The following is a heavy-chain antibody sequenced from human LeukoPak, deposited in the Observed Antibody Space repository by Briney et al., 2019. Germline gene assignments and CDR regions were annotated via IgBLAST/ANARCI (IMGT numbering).Heavy chain of an antibody. V-gene: IGHV1-2*04. Sequence: ASVRVSCKASGYTFTGYYMHWVRQAPGQGLEWVGWINPNSGGTNYAQKFQGWVTMTRDTSISTAYMELSRLRSDDTAVYYCARGSSGSYALYDYWGQGTLVTVSS. CDR3: ARGSSGSYALYDY. J-gene: IGHJ4*02. CDR2: INPNSGGT. D-gene: IGHD1-26*01. CDR1: GYTFTGYY.